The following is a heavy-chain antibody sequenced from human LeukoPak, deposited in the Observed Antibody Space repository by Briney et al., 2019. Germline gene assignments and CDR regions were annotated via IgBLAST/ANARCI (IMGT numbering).Heavy chain of an antibody. CDR3: ARVRGLDFWSGYYAH. CDR2: INHSEST. CDR1: GGSFSGYY. V-gene: IGHV4-34*01. Sequence: SETLSLTCAVYGGSFSGYYWSWIRQPPGKGLEWIGEINHSESTNYNPSLKSRVTISVDTSKNQFSLKLSSVTAADTAVYYCARVRGLDFWSGYYAHWGQGTLVTVSS. D-gene: IGHD3-3*01. J-gene: IGHJ4*02.